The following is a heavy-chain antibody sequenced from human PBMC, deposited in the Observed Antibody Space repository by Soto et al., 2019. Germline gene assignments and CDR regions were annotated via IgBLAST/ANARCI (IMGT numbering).Heavy chain of an antibody. CDR3: ANVGYDLDYYYGMDV. D-gene: IGHD5-12*01. V-gene: IGHV3-30*18. J-gene: IGHJ6*02. CDR1: GFTFSSYG. CDR2: ISYDGSNK. Sequence: QVQLVESGEGVVQPGRSLRLSCAASGFTFSSYGMHWVRQAPGKGLEWVAVISYDGSNKYYADSVKGRFTISRDNSKNTLYLQMNRLRAEDTAVYYCANVGYDLDYYYGMDVWGQGTTVTVSS.